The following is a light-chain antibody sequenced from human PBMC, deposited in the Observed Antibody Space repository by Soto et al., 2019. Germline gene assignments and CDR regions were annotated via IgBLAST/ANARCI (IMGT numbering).Light chain of an antibody. J-gene: IGLJ3*02. V-gene: IGLV2-8*01. CDR1: SSDVGAYNY. CDR2: EVS. CDR3: TSYAGSNIWV. Sequence: QSALTQPPSAPGSPGQSVTISCTGTSSDVGAYNYVSWYQQYPGKAPKLMIYEVSKRPSGVPDRFSGSKSGKTASLTVSGLQPEDEADYYCTSYAGSNIWVFGGRTKVTVL.